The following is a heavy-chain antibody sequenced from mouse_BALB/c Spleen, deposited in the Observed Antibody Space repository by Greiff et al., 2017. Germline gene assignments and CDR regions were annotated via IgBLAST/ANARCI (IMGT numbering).Heavy chain of an antibody. V-gene: IGHV5-6-5*01. CDR2: ISSGGST. CDR1: GFTFSSYA. J-gene: IGHJ3*01. Sequence: EVKLMESGGGLVKPGGSLKLSCAASGFTFSSYAMSWVRQTPEKRLEWVASISSGGSTYYPDSVKGRFTISRDNARNILYLQMSSLRSEDTAMYYCARGDYGRAWFAYWGQGTLVTVSA. CDR3: ARGDYGRAWFAY. D-gene: IGHD1-1*01.